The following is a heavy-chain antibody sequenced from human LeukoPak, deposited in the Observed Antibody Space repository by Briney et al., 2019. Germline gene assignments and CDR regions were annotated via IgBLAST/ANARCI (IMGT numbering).Heavy chain of an antibody. J-gene: IGHJ6*03. D-gene: IGHD3-3*01. CDR2: ISSSGNTI. CDR3: ARVLRFLEWSTYYYYMDV. Sequence: GGSLRPSCAASGFTFSSFEMNWVRQAPGRGLEWLSYISSSGNTIYYADSVKGRFTISRDNAKKSLYLQMSSLRAEDTAVYYCARVLRFLEWSTYYYYMDVWGKGTTVTVSS. CDR1: GFTFSSFE. V-gene: IGHV3-48*03.